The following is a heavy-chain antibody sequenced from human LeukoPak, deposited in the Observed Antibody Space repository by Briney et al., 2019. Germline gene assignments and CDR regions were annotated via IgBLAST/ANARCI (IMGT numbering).Heavy chain of an antibody. V-gene: IGHV4-34*01. D-gene: IGHD6-19*01. CDR2: IYHSGST. Sequence: SETLSLTCAVYGGSFSCYYCSWVRQPPGKGLEWVGEIYHSGSTNYNPSLKSRVTISVDTSKNQFPLKLSSGTAADTAVYDCASRSRQWLAEYFQHWGQGTLVTVSS. CDR3: ASRSRQWLAEYFQH. J-gene: IGHJ1*01. CDR1: GGSFSCYY.